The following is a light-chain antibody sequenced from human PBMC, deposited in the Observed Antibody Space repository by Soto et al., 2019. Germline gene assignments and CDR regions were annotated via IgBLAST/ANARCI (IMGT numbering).Light chain of an antibody. V-gene: IGKV3-20*01. CDR2: GAS. CDR3: QQYGSSPPIT. CDR1: QSVSNNY. Sequence: EIVLTQSPGTLSLSPGERATLSCRASQSVSNNYLAWYQQKPGQAPRLLIYGASTRATGIPARFSGSGSGTDFTLTIGRVEPEDFAVYYCQQYGSSPPITFGQGTRLEIK. J-gene: IGKJ5*01.